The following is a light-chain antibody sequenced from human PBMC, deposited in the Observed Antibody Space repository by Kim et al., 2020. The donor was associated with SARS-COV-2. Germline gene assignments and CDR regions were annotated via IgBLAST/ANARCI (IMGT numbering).Light chain of an antibody. J-gene: IGLJ7*01. V-gene: IGLV3-1*01. Sequence: SYELTQPPSVSVSPGQTASITCSGDKLGDKYACWYQQKPGQSPVLVIYQDSKRPSGIPERFSGSNSGNTATLTISGTQAMDEADYYCQAWDSSTAVFGGGTQLPVL. CDR2: QDS. CDR3: QAWDSSTAV. CDR1: KLGDKY.